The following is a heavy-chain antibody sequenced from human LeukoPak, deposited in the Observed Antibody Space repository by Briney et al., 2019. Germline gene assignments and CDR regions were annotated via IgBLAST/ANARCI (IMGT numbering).Heavy chain of an antibody. V-gene: IGHV3-23*01. D-gene: IGHD6-19*01. CDR1: GFTFDNYG. CDR3: ARGHSGWYDY. CDR2: ISGSGGST. Sequence: GGSLRLSCVASGFTFDNYGMSWVRQAPGKGLEWVSAISGSGGSTYYADSVKGRFTISRDNSKNTLYLQMNSLRAEDTAVYYCARGHSGWYDYWGQGTLVTVSS. J-gene: IGHJ4*02.